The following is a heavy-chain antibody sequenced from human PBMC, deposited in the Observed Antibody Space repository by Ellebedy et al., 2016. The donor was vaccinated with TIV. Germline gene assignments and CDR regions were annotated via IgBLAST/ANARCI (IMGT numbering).Heavy chain of an antibody. Sequence: AASVNVSCKASGYTFTSYYMHWVRQAPGQGLEWMGIINPSGGSTSYAQKLQGRVTMTRDTSTSTVYMELSSLKSEDTAVYYCAREPDDYGDYWGQGTLVTVSS. D-gene: IGHD1-14*01. J-gene: IGHJ4*02. CDR1: GYTFTSYY. CDR3: AREPDDYGDY. V-gene: IGHV1-46*04. CDR2: INPSGGST.